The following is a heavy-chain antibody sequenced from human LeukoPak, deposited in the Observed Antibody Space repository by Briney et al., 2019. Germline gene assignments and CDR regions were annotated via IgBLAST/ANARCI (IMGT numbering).Heavy chain of an antibody. D-gene: IGHD3-10*01. J-gene: IGHJ4*02. CDR3: ATFLYYGSGSFDY. V-gene: IGHV1-24*01. Sequence: ASVKVSCKVSGYTLTELPMHWVRQAPGKGLEWMGGFDPEDGETIYAQKFQGRVTMTEDTSTDTAYMELSSLRSEDTAVYYCATFLYYGSGSFDYWGQGTLVTVSS. CDR1: GYTLTELP. CDR2: FDPEDGET.